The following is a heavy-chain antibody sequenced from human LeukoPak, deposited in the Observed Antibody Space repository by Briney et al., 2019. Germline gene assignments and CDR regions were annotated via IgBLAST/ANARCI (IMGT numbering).Heavy chain of an antibody. V-gene: IGHV3-7*01. Sequence: GGSLRLSCAASGFTVSSYWMSWVRQAPGKGLGWVANIKQEGRENYYVDSVKGRFTISRDNAKTSLYLQMNRLRAEDTAVYYCASGQVLWFGEGYGMDVWGQGTTVTVSS. CDR1: GFTVSSYW. CDR2: IKQEGREN. CDR3: ASGQVLWFGEGYGMDV. D-gene: IGHD3-10*01. J-gene: IGHJ6*02.